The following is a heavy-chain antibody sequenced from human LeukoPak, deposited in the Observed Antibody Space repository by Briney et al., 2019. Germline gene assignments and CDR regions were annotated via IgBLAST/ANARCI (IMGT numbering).Heavy chain of an antibody. CDR1: GYTFTSYY. CDR2: INPSGGST. CDR3: ARDKVGGSGLGSFDY. Sequence: GASVKASCKASGYTFTSYYMHWVRQAPGQGLEWMGIINPSGGSTSYAQKFQGRVTMTRDTSTSTVYMELSSLRSEDTAVYYCARDKVGGSGLGSFDYWGQGTLVTVSS. V-gene: IGHV1-46*03. D-gene: IGHD3-10*01. J-gene: IGHJ4*02.